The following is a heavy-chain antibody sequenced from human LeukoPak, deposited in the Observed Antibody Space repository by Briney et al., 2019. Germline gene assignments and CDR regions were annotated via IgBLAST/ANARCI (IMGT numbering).Heavy chain of an antibody. CDR3: ARYYGGYYYYMDV. CDR1: GGSISSYY. D-gene: IGHD4-23*01. V-gene: IGHV4-59*12. J-gene: IGHJ6*03. Sequence: KPSETLSLTCTVSGGSISSYYWSWIRQPPGKGLEWIGYIYYSGSTNYNPSLKSRVTMSVDTSKNQFSLKLSSVTAADTAVYYCARYYGGYYYYMDVWGKGTTVTVSS. CDR2: IYYSGST.